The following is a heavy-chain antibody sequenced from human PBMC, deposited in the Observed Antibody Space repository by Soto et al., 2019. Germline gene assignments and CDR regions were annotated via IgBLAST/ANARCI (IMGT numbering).Heavy chain of an antibody. Sequence: EVQLLDSGGGLVQPGGSLRLSCAASGFTFNNYAMNWVRQAPGKGLEWVATISGTGGSTYYADSVKGRFTISRDNSKNPLYLQMNSRIVKDTAVYYCAKDRLGGNFDYWGQGTQVTVPS. J-gene: IGHJ4*02. CDR2: ISGTGGST. V-gene: IGHV3-23*01. CDR3: AKDRLGGNFDY. CDR1: GFTFNNYA.